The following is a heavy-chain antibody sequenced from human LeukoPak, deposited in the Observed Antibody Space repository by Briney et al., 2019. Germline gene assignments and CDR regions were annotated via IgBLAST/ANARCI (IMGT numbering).Heavy chain of an antibody. CDR2: IYSTGST. Sequence: SETLSLTCIVSGGSISNFYWSWIRQPAGKGLEWIGRIYSTGSTNYNPSLRSRVTMSVDTSKNQFSLNLYSVTAADTAVYYCAKYVSGHYFDYWGQGTLVTVSS. D-gene: IGHD3-10*01. V-gene: IGHV4-4*07. CDR3: AKYVSGHYFDY. J-gene: IGHJ4*02. CDR1: GGSISNFY.